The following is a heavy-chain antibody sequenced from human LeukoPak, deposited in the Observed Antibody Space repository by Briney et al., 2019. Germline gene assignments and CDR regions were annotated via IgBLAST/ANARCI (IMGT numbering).Heavy chain of an antibody. V-gene: IGHV4-61*02. D-gene: IGHD7-27*01. Sequence: SQTLSLTCTVSGGSINSGSYYWSWIRQPAGKGLEWIGRIYTSGSTNYNPSLKSRVTISVDTSKNQFSLKLSSVTAADTAVYYCARDHIPHWGSFGDWGQGTLVTVSS. CDR1: GGSINSGSYY. CDR2: IYTSGST. J-gene: IGHJ4*02. CDR3: ARDHIPHWGSFGD.